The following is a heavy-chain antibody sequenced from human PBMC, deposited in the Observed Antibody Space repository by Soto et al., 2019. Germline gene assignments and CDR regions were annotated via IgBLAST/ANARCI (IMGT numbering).Heavy chain of an antibody. Sequence: SVKVSCKASGGSFGNSAINWVRQTPGQGLGWLGGFVPVYRTLNYAQKFQGRVTITADESTGTAYMTLSSLVSDDTAVYYCATGVIWIGYFTVDSWGQGTRVTVSS. CDR2: FVPVYRTL. J-gene: IGHJ4*02. D-gene: IGHD3-3*01. V-gene: IGHV1-69*13. CDR3: ATGVIWIGYFTVDS. CDR1: GGSFGNSA.